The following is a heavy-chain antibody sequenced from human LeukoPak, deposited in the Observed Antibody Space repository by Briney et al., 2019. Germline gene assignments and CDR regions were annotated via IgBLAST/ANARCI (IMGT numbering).Heavy chain of an antibody. CDR2: IYSGGST. Sequence: GGSLRLSCAASGFAVSSNYMSWVRQAPGKGLEWVSVIYSGGSTYYADSVKGRFTISRDNSKNTLYLQMNSLRAEDTAVYYCARDTPEPPYYYYGMDVWGQGTTVTVSS. CDR1: GFAVSSNY. CDR3: ARDTPEPPYYYYGMDV. V-gene: IGHV3-53*01. J-gene: IGHJ6*02. D-gene: IGHD1-14*01.